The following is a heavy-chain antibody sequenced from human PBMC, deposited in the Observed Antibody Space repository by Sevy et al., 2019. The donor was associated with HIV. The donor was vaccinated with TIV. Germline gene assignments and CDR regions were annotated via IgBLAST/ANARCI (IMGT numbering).Heavy chain of an antibody. CDR2: IYSGSIT. J-gene: IGHJ4*02. D-gene: IGHD5-18*01. CDR1: GFFVSGNY. Sequence: GGSLRLSCAASGFFVSGNYMSWVRQAPGKGLEWVSVIYSGSITYYADSVKGRFTISRDNSKNMLYLQMNNLRAEDTAVYYCSRVKFGHSYGHDSRYFDYWGQGTLVTVSS. V-gene: IGHV3-53*01. CDR3: SRVKFGHSYGHDSRYFDY.